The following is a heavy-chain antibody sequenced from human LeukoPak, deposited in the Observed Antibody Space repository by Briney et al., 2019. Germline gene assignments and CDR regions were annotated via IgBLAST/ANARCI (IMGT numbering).Heavy chain of an antibody. CDR3: ARGDYVLYYYYYYGMDV. D-gene: IGHD3-16*01. J-gene: IGHJ6*02. Sequence: ASVKVSCKASGYTFTSYDIDWVRQATGQGLEWMGWINPNSGNTGYAQKFQGRVTMTRNTSISTAYMELSSLRSEDTAVYYCARGDYVLYYYYYYGMDVWGQGTTVTVSS. CDR2: INPNSGNT. CDR1: GYTFTSYD. V-gene: IGHV1-8*01.